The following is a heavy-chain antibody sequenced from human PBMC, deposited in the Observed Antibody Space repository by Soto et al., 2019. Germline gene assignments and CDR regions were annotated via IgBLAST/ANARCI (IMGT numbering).Heavy chain of an antibody. V-gene: IGHV1-46*03. CDR1: GNTFSNYY. Sequence: QVQLVQSGAEVKKPGASVKVSCKASGNTFSNYYIHWVRQAPGQGLEWMGTINPSGGHTTYAQKFLGRVTMNGDTSRSTLYIELTSLRSEDTAVYYCARGGHVVVVTAAFDSWGQGTLVTVSS. CDR2: INPSGGHT. D-gene: IGHD2-21*02. CDR3: ARGGHVVVVTAAFDS. J-gene: IGHJ4*02.